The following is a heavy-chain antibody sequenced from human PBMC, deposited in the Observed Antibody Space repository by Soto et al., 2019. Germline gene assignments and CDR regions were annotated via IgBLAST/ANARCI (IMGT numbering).Heavy chain of an antibody. Sequence: QVQLVQSGAEVKKPGASVKVSCKASGYTFTSYYMHWVRQAPRQGLEWMGIINPSGGSTSYAQKFQGRVTMTRDTSTSTVYMELSSLRSEDTAVYYCARAREKLEGPAAMTLWFDPWGQGTLVTVSS. CDR1: GYTFTSYY. V-gene: IGHV1-46*03. D-gene: IGHD2-2*01. J-gene: IGHJ5*02. CDR2: INPSGGST. CDR3: ARAREKLEGPAAMTLWFDP.